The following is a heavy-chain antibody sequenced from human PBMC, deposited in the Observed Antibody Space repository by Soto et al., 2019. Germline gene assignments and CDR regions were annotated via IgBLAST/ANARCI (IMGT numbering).Heavy chain of an antibody. D-gene: IGHD3-3*01. CDR2: ISSSGSTI. Sequence: GGSLRLSCAASGFTFSDYYMSWIRQAPGKGLEWVSYISSSGSTIYYADSVKGRFTISRDNAKNSLYLQMNSLRAEDTAVYYWARIAESTYYDFWSGYYAGDYYYYYYMDVWGKGTTVTVSS. J-gene: IGHJ6*03. CDR1: GFTFSDYY. V-gene: IGHV3-11*01. CDR3: ARIAESTYYDFWSGYYAGDYYYYYYMDV.